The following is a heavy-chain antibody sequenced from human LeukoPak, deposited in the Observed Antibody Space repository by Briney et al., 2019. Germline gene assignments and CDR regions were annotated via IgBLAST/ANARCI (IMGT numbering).Heavy chain of an antibody. D-gene: IGHD3-3*01. Sequence: PGGSLRLSCAASGFIFSSNTMNWVRQAPGKGLEWVSSISSSSSYIYYADSVKGRFTISRDNAKNSLYLQMNSLRAEDTAVYYCARDGKRFLEWLGFYYYYMDVWGKGTTVTVSS. CDR1: GFIFSSNT. CDR3: ARDGKRFLEWLGFYYYYMDV. V-gene: IGHV3-21*06. CDR2: ISSSSSYI. J-gene: IGHJ6*03.